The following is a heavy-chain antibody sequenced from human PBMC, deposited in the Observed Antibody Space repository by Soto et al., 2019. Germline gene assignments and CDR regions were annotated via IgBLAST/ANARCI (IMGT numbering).Heavy chain of an antibody. CDR2: ISAYNGNT. CDR3: ARDRCSGGSCSSRWFDP. V-gene: IGHV1-18*04. J-gene: IGHJ5*02. D-gene: IGHD2-15*01. CDR1: GYTFTSYG. Sequence: ASVKVSCKASGYTFTSYGISWVRQAPGQGLEWMGWISAYNGNTNYAQKLQGRVTMTTDTSTSTAYMELRSLRSDDTAVYYCARDRCSGGSCSSRWFDPWGQGTLVTVSS.